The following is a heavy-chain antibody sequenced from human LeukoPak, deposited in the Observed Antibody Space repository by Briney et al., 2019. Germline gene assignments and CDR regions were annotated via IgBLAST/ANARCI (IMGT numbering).Heavy chain of an antibody. Sequence: PSETLSLTCTVSGGSISSYYWSWIRQSAGKGLEWIGRMYSSGSSNYNPSLKSRITMSVDTSKSEFSLKLTSVTAADTAVYYCARPLATTGLYYFDYWGQGTLVTVSP. CDR3: ARPLATTGLYYFDY. V-gene: IGHV4-4*07. J-gene: IGHJ4*02. CDR1: GGSISSYY. CDR2: MYSSGSS. D-gene: IGHD1-1*01.